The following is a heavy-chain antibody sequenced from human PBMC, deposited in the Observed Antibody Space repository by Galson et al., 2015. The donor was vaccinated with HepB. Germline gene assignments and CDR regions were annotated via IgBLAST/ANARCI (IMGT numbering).Heavy chain of an antibody. V-gene: IGHV5-10-1*01. CDR1: GYSFTSYW. CDR3: ASGGGYCSSTSCPSDTFDI. D-gene: IGHD2-2*01. CDR2: IDPSDSYT. J-gene: IGHJ3*02. Sequence: QSGAEVKKPGESLRISCKGSGYSFTSYWISWVRQMPGKGLEWMGRIDPSDSYTNYSPSFQGHVTISADKSISTAYLQWSSLKASDTAMYYCASGGGYCSSTSCPSDTFDIWGQGTMVTVSS.